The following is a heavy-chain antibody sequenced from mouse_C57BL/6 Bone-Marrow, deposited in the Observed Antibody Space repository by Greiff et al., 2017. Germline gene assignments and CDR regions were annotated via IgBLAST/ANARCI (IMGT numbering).Heavy chain of an antibody. V-gene: IGHV1-39*01. CDR1: GYSFTDYN. CDR2: INPNYGTT. Sequence: VQLQQSGPELVKPGASVKISCKASGYSFTDYNMNWVKQSNGTSLEWIGVINPNYGTTSYNQKFKGKATLTVDPSSSTAYMQLNILTSEDSAVYYCAPHCYGSRTGFAYWGQGTLVTVSA. D-gene: IGHD1-1*01. CDR3: APHCYGSRTGFAY. J-gene: IGHJ3*01.